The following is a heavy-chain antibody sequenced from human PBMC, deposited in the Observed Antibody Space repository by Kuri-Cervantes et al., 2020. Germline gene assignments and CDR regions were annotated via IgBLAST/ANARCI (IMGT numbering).Heavy chain of an antibody. CDR3: ARAGSSPRDYYYYYGMDV. V-gene: IGHV3-21*04. CDR1: GFTFSSYS. CDR2: ISSSSSYI. D-gene: IGHD6-6*01. Sequence: GGSLRLSCAASGFTFSSYSMNWVRQAPGKGLEWVSSISSSSSYIYYADSVKGRFTISRDNAKNSLYLQMNSLRAEDTAVYYCARAGSSPRDYYYYYGMDVWGQGTTVTVSS. J-gene: IGHJ6*02.